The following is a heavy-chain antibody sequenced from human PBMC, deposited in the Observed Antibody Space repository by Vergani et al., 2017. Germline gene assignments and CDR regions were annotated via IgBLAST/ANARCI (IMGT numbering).Heavy chain of an antibody. CDR3: ARIGPYFHDIRIDD. J-gene: IGHJ4*02. V-gene: IGHV4-30-4*08. D-gene: IGHD3-22*01. Sequence: QVHLQESGPGLVKSSQTLSLTCTVSGVSFRSADYYWSWIRQAPGKGLEWIGYIYHSGSTSYNPSLKSRVSMSVEASKNQFSLNLRSVTAADTAIYYCARIGPYFHDIRIDDWGQGRLVTVSS. CDR1: GVSFRSADYY. CDR2: IYHSGST.